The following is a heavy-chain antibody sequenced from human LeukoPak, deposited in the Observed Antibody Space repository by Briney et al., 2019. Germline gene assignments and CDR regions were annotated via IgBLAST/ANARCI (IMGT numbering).Heavy chain of an antibody. Sequence: GESLKISCKGFGYRFSTYWIAWVRQMPRGGLEWMGIIYLRDSTTRYSPSFQGQVTISADKSINTAYLQWSSLKASDTAIYYCARREYYDTRSFDYWGQGTLVTVSS. CDR2: IYLRDSTT. CDR1: GYRFSTYW. D-gene: IGHD3-16*01. V-gene: IGHV5-51*01. J-gene: IGHJ4*02. CDR3: ARREYYDTRSFDY.